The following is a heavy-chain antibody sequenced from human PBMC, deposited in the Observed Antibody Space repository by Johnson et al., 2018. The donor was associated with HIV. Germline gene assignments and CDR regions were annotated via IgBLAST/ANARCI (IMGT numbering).Heavy chain of an antibody. CDR3: ATGGMVVASNFGDAFDI. CDR2: INWNGGST. D-gene: IGHD2-15*01. V-gene: IGHV3-20*04. Sequence: VQLVESGGGVVRPGGSLRLSCAASGFTFDDYGMSWVRQAPGKGLEWVSGINWNGGSTGYADSVKGRFTISRDNAKNSLYLQMNSLRAEDTALYYCATGGMVVASNFGDAFDIWGQGTMVTVFS. CDR1: GFTFDDYG. J-gene: IGHJ3*02.